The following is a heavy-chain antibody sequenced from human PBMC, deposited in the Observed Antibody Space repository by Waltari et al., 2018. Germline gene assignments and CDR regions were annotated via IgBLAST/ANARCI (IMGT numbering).Heavy chain of an antibody. V-gene: IGHV1-3*03. D-gene: IGHD6-19*01. J-gene: IGHJ4*02. Sequence: QVQLVQSGAEVKKPGASVKVSCKASGYTFTSYAMHWVRQAPGQRLEGMGWINAGNGNTKYSQESQGRVTITRDTSASTAYMELSSLRSEDMAVYYCARMRGSGWCDYWGQGTLVTVSS. CDR3: ARMRGSGWCDY. CDR1: GYTFTSYA. CDR2: INAGNGNT.